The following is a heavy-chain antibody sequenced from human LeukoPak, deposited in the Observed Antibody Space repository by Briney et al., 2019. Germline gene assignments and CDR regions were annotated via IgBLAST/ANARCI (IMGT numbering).Heavy chain of an antibody. V-gene: IGHV4-34*01. D-gene: IGHD3-9*01. CDR2: INHSGST. Sequence: SETLSLTCAVYGGSFSGYYWSWIRQPPGKGLEWIGEINHSGSTYYNPSLKSRVTISVDTSKNQFSLKLSSVTAADTAVYYCAREAFDSRFDPWGQGTLVTVSS. J-gene: IGHJ5*02. CDR3: AREAFDSRFDP. CDR1: GGSFSGYY.